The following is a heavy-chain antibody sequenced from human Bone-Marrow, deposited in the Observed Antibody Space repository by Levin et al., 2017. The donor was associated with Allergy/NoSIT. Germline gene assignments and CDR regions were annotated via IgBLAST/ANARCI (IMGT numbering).Heavy chain of an antibody. V-gene: IGHV3-33*01. CDR1: GFTFSSYG. Sequence: GGSLRLSCAASGFTFSSYGMHWVRQAPGKGLEWVAVIWYDGSNKYYADSVKGRFTISRDNSKNTLYLQMNSLRAEDTAVYYCARDRRHTSGPFDYWGQGTLVTVSS. J-gene: IGHJ4*02. CDR3: ARDRRHTSGPFDY. D-gene: IGHD6-25*01. CDR2: IWYDGSNK.